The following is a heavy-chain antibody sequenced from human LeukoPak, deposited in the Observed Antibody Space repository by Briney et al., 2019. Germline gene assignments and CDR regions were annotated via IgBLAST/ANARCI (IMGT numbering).Heavy chain of an antibody. CDR3: ARKYDFWSGYNGMDV. D-gene: IGHD3-3*01. CDR1: GYSFTSNY. J-gene: IGHJ6*02. Sequence: ASVNVSCKASGYSFTSNYIHWVRQAPGQGLEWMGMIYPRDGSTSYAQKFQGRVTVTRDTSTSTVHMELSGLRSDDTAVYYCARKYDFWSGYNGMDVWGQGTTVTVSS. CDR2: IYPRDGST. V-gene: IGHV1-46*01.